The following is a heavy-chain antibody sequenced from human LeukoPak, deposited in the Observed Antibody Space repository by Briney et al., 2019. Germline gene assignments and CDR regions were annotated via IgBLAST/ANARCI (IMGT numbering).Heavy chain of an antibody. CDR3: ASLAVTTGAFDI. Sequence: ASVKVSCKASVYTFTGYYMHWVRQAPGQGGEWLGWINPNSCGTNYVQKFQGRVTMTRDTSISTAYMELSRLRSDDTAVYYGASLAVTTGAFDIWGQGTMVTVSS. CDR2: INPNSCGT. V-gene: IGHV1-2*02. CDR1: VYTFTGYY. D-gene: IGHD4-17*01. J-gene: IGHJ3*02.